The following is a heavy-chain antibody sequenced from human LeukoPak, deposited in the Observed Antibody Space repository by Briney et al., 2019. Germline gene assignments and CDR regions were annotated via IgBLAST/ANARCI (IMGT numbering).Heavy chain of an antibody. D-gene: IGHD6-13*01. Sequence: GGSLRLSCAASEFSVGSNYMTWVRQAPGKGLEWVSLIYSGGSTYYADSVKGRFTISRDNSKNTLYLQMNSLRAEDTAVYYCARDFGGIAAAVTAFDIWGQGTMVTVSS. CDR1: EFSVGSNY. V-gene: IGHV3-66*01. CDR3: ARDFGGIAAAVTAFDI. CDR2: IYSGGST. J-gene: IGHJ3*02.